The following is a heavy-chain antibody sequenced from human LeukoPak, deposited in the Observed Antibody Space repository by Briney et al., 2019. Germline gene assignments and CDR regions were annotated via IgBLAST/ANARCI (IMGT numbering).Heavy chain of an antibody. CDR1: GYSFTSYW. CDR3: ASPDARITIFGVVIGDAFDI. D-gene: IGHD3-3*01. Sequence: GESLKISCKGSGYSFTSYWIGWVRQMPGKGLEWMGIIYPGDSDTRYSPSFQGQVTISADKSISTAYLQWSSLEASDTAMYYCASPDARITIFGVVIGDAFDIWGQGTMVTVSS. CDR2: IYPGDSDT. J-gene: IGHJ3*02. V-gene: IGHV5-51*01.